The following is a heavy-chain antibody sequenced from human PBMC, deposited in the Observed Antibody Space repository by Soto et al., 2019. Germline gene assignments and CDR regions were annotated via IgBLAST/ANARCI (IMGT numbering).Heavy chain of an antibody. CDR1: GFTFSSYW. CDR3: ARDPAGSGSYYYYGMDV. D-gene: IGHD3-10*01. V-gene: IGHV3-74*01. J-gene: IGHJ6*02. Sequence: EVQLVESGGGLVQPGGSLRLSCAASGFTFSSYWMHWVRQAPGKGLLWVSRINSDGSSTSYADSVKGRFTISRDNAKNTLYLQMSRLSAEDTAVYYCARDPAGSGSYYYYGMDVWGQGTTVTVSS. CDR2: INSDGSST.